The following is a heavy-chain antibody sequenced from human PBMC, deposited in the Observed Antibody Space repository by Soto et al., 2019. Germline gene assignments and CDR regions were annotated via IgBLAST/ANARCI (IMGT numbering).Heavy chain of an antibody. V-gene: IGHV3-7*01. Sequence: GGSLRLSCVVSGFSFSSVWMTWVRQAPGKGLECVANIKYDGSEEYYVDSVKGRFTISRDNAKNSLYLQMNSLRDEDTAVYYCARGLGVANNWFDPWGQGTLVTVSS. CDR3: ARGLGVANNWFDP. CDR1: GFSFSSVW. J-gene: IGHJ5*02. CDR2: IKYDGSEE. D-gene: IGHD2-21*01.